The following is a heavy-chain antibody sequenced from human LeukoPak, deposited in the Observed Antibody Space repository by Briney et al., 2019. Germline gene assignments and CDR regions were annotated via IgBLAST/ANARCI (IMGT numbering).Heavy chain of an antibody. CDR3: TTYNDKDAFNI. CDR2: IKSKTDGGTA. CDR1: GFTFSKDW. V-gene: IGHV3-15*01. J-gene: IGHJ3*02. Sequence: GGSLRLSCVGSGFTFSKDWMSRVRQAPGKGLEWVGRIKSKTDGGTADYAAPVNGRFTISRDDSKNTLYLQMNSLKTEDTAVYYCTTYNDKDAFNIWGQGTMVTVS. D-gene: IGHD3-10*01.